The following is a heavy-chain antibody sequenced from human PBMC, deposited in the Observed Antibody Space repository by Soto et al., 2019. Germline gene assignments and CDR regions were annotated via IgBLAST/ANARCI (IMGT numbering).Heavy chain of an antibody. CDR2: INSDGSST. D-gene: IGHD2-2*01. J-gene: IGHJ4*02. V-gene: IGHV3-74*01. Sequence: PGGSLRLSCAASGFTFSSYWMHWVRQAPGKGLVWVSRINSDGSSTSYAGSVKGRFTISRDNAQDSLYLQMNSLRAEDTAVYYCARAQLPPECSSASCYVDYWGQGALVTVSS. CDR3: ARAQLPPECSSASCYVDY. CDR1: GFTFSSYW.